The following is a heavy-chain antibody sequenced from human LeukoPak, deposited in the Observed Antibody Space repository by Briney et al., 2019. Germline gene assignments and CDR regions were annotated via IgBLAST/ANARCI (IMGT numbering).Heavy chain of an antibody. CDR3: ARDQSLVAYSSTWFDY. J-gene: IGHJ4*02. CDR1: GGTFGSYA. Sequence: ASVKVSCKASGGTFGSYAISWVRQAPGQGLEWMGWISAYNGNTDYAQNLQGRVTMTTDTLTSTAYMELRSLRSDDTAVYYCARDQSLVAYSSTWFDYWGQGTPVTVSS. D-gene: IGHD6-13*01. CDR2: ISAYNGNT. V-gene: IGHV1-18*01.